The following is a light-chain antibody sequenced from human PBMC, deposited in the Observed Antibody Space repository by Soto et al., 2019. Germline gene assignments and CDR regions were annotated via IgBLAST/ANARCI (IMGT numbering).Light chain of an antibody. Sequence: QSVLTQPASVSGSPGQSITISRTGTSSDVGGYNYVSWYQHHPGKAPKLIIYDVSNRPSGVSIRFSASKSDNTASLTISGLQPEDEADYHCSSYTTSNTRQIVFGTGTKVTVL. CDR2: DVS. CDR3: SSYTTSNTRQIV. J-gene: IGLJ1*01. V-gene: IGLV2-14*03. CDR1: SSDVGGYNY.